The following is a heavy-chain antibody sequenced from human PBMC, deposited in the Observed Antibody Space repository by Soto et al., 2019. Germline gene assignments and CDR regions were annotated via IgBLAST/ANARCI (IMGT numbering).Heavy chain of an antibody. Sequence: VGSLRLSCVGSGIEFSTYAMTWVRQAPGKGLEWVSVISGSGGSSYYAASVKGRFTISRDNSKNTLFLQMNGLRAEDTAVYYCAKVTKRAAAGRYEYYKYGMDVWGQGTTVTVSS. V-gene: IGHV3-23*01. J-gene: IGHJ6*02. CDR1: GIEFSTYA. CDR2: ISGSGGSS. CDR3: AKVTKRAAAGRYEYYKYGMDV. D-gene: IGHD6-13*01.